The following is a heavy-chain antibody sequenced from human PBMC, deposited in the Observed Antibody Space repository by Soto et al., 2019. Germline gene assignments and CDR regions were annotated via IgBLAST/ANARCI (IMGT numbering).Heavy chain of an antibody. D-gene: IGHD1-26*01. CDR1: GGSISSYY. Sequence: SLTCTFYGGSISSYYWSWIRQPPGKGLEWIGYIYYSGSTNYNPSLKSRVTISVDTSKNQFSLKLSSVTAADTAVYYCARGGRGATSMYYFDYWGQGTLVTVSS. J-gene: IGHJ4*02. V-gene: IGHV4-59*01. CDR3: ARGGRGATSMYYFDY. CDR2: IYYSGST.